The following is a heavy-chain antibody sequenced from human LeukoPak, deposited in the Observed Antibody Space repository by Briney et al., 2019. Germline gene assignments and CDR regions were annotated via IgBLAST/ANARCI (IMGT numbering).Heavy chain of an antibody. CDR1: GFTFSTYA. CDR2: ISGSGDNT. CDR3: AKSSSYYYYYYYMDV. J-gene: IGHJ6*03. V-gene: IGHV3-23*01. D-gene: IGHD6-6*01. Sequence: PGGSLRLSCAASGFTFSTYAMNWVRQAPGKGLEWVSGISGSGDNTYHADSVKGRFTISRDNAKNSLYLQMNSLRAEDTAVYYCAKSSSYYYYYYYMDVWGKGTTVTVSS.